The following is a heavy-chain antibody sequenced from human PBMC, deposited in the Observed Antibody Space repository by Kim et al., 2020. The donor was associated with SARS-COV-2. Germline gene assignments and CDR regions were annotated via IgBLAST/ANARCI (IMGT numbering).Heavy chain of an antibody. CDR2: INPSGGST. J-gene: IGHJ3*02. Sequence: ASVKVSCKASGYTFTSYYMHWVRQAPGQGLEWMGIINPSGGSTSYAQKFQGRVTMTRDTSTSTVYMELSSLRSEDTAVYYCVRDGVDYYDSSGYYAFDIWGQGTMVTVSS. D-gene: IGHD3-22*01. V-gene: IGHV1-46*01. CDR1: GYTFTSYY. CDR3: VRDGVDYYDSSGYYAFDI.